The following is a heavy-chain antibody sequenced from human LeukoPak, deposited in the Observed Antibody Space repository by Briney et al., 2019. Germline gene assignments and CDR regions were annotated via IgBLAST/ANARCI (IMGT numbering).Heavy chain of an antibody. V-gene: IGHV1-18*01. D-gene: IGHD3-22*01. Sequence: ASLKVSCKPSGYTFTSYGISWGRQAPGQGLERRGWISAYNGKTNYAQKLQGRVNMTTDTSTSTAYMELRSLRSDDTAVYYCAREAIYYDRSGYYDFDYWGQGTLVTVSS. CDR2: ISAYNGKT. J-gene: IGHJ4*02. CDR1: GYTFTSYG. CDR3: AREAIYYDRSGYYDFDY.